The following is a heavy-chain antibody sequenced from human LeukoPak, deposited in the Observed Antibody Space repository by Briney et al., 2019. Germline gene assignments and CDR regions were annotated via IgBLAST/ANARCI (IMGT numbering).Heavy chain of an antibody. V-gene: IGHV4-59*01. Sequence: SETLSLTCTVSGGSIRSYYWSWIRQSPGKGLEGIGYIYSSGSTNYNPSLKSRVTISVDTSKNQFSLKLSSVTAADTAVYYCATMVQGVHTYFGSWGQGNLVAVSS. CDR2: IYSSGST. D-gene: IGHD3-10*01. J-gene: IGHJ4*02. CDR3: ATMVQGVHTYFGS. CDR1: GGSIRSYY.